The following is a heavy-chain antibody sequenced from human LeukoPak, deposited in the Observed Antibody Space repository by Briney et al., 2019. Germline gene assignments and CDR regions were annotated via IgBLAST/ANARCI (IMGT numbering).Heavy chain of an antibody. J-gene: IGHJ4*02. CDR3: ARDYYDSSGYWRSDY. V-gene: IGHV4-31*03. D-gene: IGHD3-22*01. CDR1: GGSISSGGYY. CDR2: IYYSGST. Sequence: SQTLSLTCTVSGGSISSGGYYWSWIRQHPGKGLEWIGYIYYSGSTYYNPSLKSRVIMSVDTSKDQFSLKLSSVTAADTAVYYCARDYYDSSGYWRSDYWGQGTLVTVSS.